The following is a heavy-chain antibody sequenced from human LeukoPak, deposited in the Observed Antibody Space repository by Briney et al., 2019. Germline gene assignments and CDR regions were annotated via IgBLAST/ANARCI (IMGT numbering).Heavy chain of an antibody. CDR2: ISGSGGST. D-gene: IGHD2-15*01. Sequence: GGSLRLSCAASGFIFSNYAMSWVRQAPEKGLEWVSGISGSGGSTYNADSVKGRFTISRDNSKNTLYLQMNSLRVEDTAIFYCAKDRLPGRSPGFDFWGQGTLVTVSS. CDR3: AKDRLPGRSPGFDF. V-gene: IGHV3-23*01. CDR1: GFIFSNYA. J-gene: IGHJ4*02.